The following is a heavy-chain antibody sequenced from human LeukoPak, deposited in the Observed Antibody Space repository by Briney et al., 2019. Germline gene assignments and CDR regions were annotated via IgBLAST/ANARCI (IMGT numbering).Heavy chain of an antibody. CDR3: AKDTTWDYYDSSGYWLNDAFDI. V-gene: IGHV3-21*04. CDR2: ISSTSRSYI. D-gene: IGHD3-22*01. J-gene: IGHJ3*02. CDR1: GFTFSSYN. Sequence: GGSLRLSCAASGFTFSSYNMNWVRQAPGKGLEWVSSISSTSRSYIYYADSVKGRFTISRDNAKNSLYLQMNSLRAEDTAVYYCAKDTTWDYYDSSGYWLNDAFDIWGQGTMVTVSS.